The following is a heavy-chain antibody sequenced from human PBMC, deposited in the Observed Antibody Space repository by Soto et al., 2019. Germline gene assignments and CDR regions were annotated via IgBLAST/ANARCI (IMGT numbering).Heavy chain of an antibody. V-gene: IGHV1-18*01. Sequence: GASVKVSCKASGYTFTNYGISWVRQAPGQGLEWMGWINVYNGNTNYAQKLQGRVIMTTDTSTSTAYMELKSLRSGDTAVYYCARGPDPTYSDYWGQGTLVTVSS. CDR1: GYTFTNYG. CDR2: INVYNGNT. J-gene: IGHJ4*02. CDR3: ARGPDPTYSDY.